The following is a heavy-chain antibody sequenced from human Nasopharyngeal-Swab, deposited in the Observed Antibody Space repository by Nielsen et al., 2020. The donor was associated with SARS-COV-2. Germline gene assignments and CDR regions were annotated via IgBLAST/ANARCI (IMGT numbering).Heavy chain of an antibody. V-gene: IGHV3-9*01. CDR1: GFTFDDYA. CDR3: ASHPASSSSVYYYYGMDV. Sequence: GGSLRLSCAASGFTFDDYAMHWVRQAPGKGLEWVSGISWNSGSIGYADSVKGRFTISRDNAKNSLYLQMNSLRAEDTAVYYCASHPASSSSVYYYYGMDVWGQGTTVTVSS. CDR2: ISWNSGSI. D-gene: IGHD6-6*01. J-gene: IGHJ6*02.